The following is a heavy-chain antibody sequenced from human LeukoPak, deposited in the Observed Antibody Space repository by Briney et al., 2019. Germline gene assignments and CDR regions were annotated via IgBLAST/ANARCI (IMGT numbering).Heavy chain of an antibody. CDR2: IWYDGSNK. J-gene: IGHJ4*02. Sequence: GGSLRLSCAASGFTFSSYGMHWVRQAPGKGLEWVAVIWYDGSNKYYADSVKGRFTISGDNAKNSVYLQMNSLRAEDTAVYYCARDGVATINYWGQGTLVTVYS. D-gene: IGHD5-24*01. V-gene: IGHV3-33*01. CDR3: ARDGVATINY. CDR1: GFTFSSYG.